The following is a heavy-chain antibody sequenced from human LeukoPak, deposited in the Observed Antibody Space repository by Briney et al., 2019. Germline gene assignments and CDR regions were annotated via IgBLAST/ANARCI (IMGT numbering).Heavy chain of an antibody. Sequence: PSETLSLTCTVSGGSISSSSYYWGWIRQPPGKGLEWIGSIYYSGSTYYNPSLKSRVTISVDTSKNQFSLKLSSVTAADTAVYYCARVGSSGRGFWFDPWGQGTLVTVSS. D-gene: IGHD6-19*01. CDR2: IYYSGST. J-gene: IGHJ5*02. V-gene: IGHV4-39*07. CDR3: ARVGSSGRGFWFDP. CDR1: GGSISSSSYY.